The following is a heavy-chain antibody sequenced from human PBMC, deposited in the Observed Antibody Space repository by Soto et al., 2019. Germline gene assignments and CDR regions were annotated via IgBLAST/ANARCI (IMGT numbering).Heavy chain of an antibody. CDR3: VKDVRAPPTLEDAFEI. V-gene: IGHV3-30*18. J-gene: IGHJ3*02. Sequence: GSLRLSCAASGFTFSSYGMHWVRQAPGKGLERVAVISYDGSNKYYADSVKGRFTISRDNSKNTLYLQMNSLRAEDTAVYYCVKDVRAPPTLEDAFEIWGQGTMVTVS. CDR1: GFTFSSYG. CDR2: ISYDGSNK. D-gene: IGHD3-3*02.